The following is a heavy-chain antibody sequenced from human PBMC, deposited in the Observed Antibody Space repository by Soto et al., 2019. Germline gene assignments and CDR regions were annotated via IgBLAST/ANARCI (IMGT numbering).Heavy chain of an antibody. CDR1: GGTFSSYA. CDR3: ASAPTRRYCTNGVCYTGYYYYYGMDV. Sequence: SVKVSCKASGGTFSSYAISWLRQAPGQGLEWMGGIIPVFGTANYAQKFQGRVTITADESTSTAYMELSSLRSEDTAVYYCASAPTRRYCTNGVCYTGYYYYYGMDVWGQGTTVTVSS. D-gene: IGHD2-8*01. V-gene: IGHV1-69*13. CDR2: IIPVFGTA. J-gene: IGHJ6*02.